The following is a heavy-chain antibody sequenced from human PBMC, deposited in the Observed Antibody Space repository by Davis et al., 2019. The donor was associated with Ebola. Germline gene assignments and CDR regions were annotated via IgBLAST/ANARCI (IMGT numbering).Heavy chain of an antibody. CDR3: ASSGSSWYAATF. D-gene: IGHD6-13*01. CDR2: IIPILGIA. J-gene: IGHJ3*01. Sequence: SVKVSCKTSGGTFTNYAVNWVRQAPGQGLEWMGRIIPILGIANYAQKFQGRVTITADKSTSTAYMELSSLRSEDTAVYYCASSGSSWYAATFWGQGTMVTVSS. CDR1: GGTFTNYA. V-gene: IGHV1-69*04.